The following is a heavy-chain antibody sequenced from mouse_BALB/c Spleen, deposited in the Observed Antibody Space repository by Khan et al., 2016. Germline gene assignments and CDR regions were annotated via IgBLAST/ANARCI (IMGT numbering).Heavy chain of an antibody. J-gene: IGHJ1*01. Sequence: EVKLLESGGGLVQPGGSLKLSCAASGFDFSRYWMSWVRQAPGKGLEWIGEINPDSSTINYTPSLKDQFIISRDNAKNTLYLQMSKVRSEDTALYYCASHYYGSRDWYFDVWGAGTTVTVSS. CDR3: ASHYYGSRDWYFDV. V-gene: IGHV4-1*02. CDR2: INPDSSTI. CDR1: GFDFSRYW. D-gene: IGHD1-1*01.